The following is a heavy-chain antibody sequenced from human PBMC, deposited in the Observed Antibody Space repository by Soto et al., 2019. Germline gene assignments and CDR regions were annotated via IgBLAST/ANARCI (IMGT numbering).Heavy chain of an antibody. D-gene: IGHD3-3*01. CDR3: TTGTRVYYDFWSGYWYGMDV. CDR1: GFTFSNAW. Sequence: GGSLRLSCAASGFTFSNAWMNWVRQAPGKGLEWVGRIKSKTDGGTTDYAAPVKGKFTISRDDSKNTLFLQMNSLKTEDTAVYYFTTGTRVYYDFWSGYWYGMDVWGQGTTFTVSS. J-gene: IGHJ6*02. V-gene: IGHV3-15*07. CDR2: IKSKTDGGTT.